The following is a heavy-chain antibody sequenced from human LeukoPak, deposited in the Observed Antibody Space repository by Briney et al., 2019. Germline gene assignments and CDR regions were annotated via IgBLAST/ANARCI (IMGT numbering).Heavy chain of an antibody. V-gene: IGHV1-69*06. CDR3: ATVHCGGDCYPTH. J-gene: IGHJ1*01. CDR1: GGTFSSYA. D-gene: IGHD2-21*02. Sequence: SVKVSCKASGGTFSSYAISWVRQAPGQGLEWMGGIIPIFGTANYAQKFQGRVTMTEDTSTDTAYMELSSLRSEDTAVYYCATVHCGGDCYPTHWGQGTLVTVSS. CDR2: IIPIFGTA.